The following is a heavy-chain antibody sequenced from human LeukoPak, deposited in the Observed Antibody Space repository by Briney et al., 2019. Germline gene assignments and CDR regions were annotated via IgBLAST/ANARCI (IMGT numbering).Heavy chain of an antibody. Sequence: GGSLRLSCVVSEFIVNDYYMSWIRQAPGKGLEWVADIGGSDSIVAYAASVRGRFSISRDFAKNSLYLEMNSLRAEDTAVYYCAREMVAGTFDSWGQGALVTVSP. CDR1: EFIVNDYY. CDR3: AREMVAGTFDS. V-gene: IGHV3-11*01. CDR2: IGGSDSIV. J-gene: IGHJ4*02. D-gene: IGHD6-19*01.